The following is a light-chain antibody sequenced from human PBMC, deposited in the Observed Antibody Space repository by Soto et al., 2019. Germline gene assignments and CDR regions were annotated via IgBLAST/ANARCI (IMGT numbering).Light chain of an antibody. Sequence: QSALTQPRSVSGSPGQSVTISCTGTDSDIGGSNHVSWYQHHPDKAPKVMIYDVTKRPSGVPGRFSGSKSGNTASLTISGLQSEDEADYYCASWDDGLNNYVFGTGTKVTVL. CDR3: ASWDDGLNNYV. CDR2: DVT. J-gene: IGLJ1*01. CDR1: DSDIGGSNH. V-gene: IGLV2-11*01.